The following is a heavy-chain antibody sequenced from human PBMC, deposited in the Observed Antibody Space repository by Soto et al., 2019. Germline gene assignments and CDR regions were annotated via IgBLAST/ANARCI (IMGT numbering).Heavy chain of an antibody. J-gene: IGHJ6*02. CDR1: GYSFTSYW. D-gene: IGHD3-10*01. Sequence: GASLKISCKGSGYSFTSYWIGWVRQMPGKGLEWMGIIYPGDSDTRYSPSFQGQVTISADKSISTAYLQWSSLKASDTAMYYCARHRGVQADGMDVWGQGTTVTVSS. CDR2: IYPGDSDT. V-gene: IGHV5-51*01. CDR3: ARHRGVQADGMDV.